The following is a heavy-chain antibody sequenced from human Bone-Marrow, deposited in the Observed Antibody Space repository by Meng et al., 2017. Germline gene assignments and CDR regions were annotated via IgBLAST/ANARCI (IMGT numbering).Heavy chain of an antibody. J-gene: IGHJ4*02. Sequence: GSLRLSCTVSGGSISSSSYYWGWIRQPPGKGLEWIGSIYHSGSTYYNPSLKSRVTISVDTSKNQFSLKLSSVTAADTAVYYCARDVGCGGDCYGGYWGQGTLVTVSS. D-gene: IGHD2-21*02. CDR2: IYHSGST. CDR1: GGSISSSSYY. CDR3: ARDVGCGGDCYGGY. V-gene: IGHV4-39*07.